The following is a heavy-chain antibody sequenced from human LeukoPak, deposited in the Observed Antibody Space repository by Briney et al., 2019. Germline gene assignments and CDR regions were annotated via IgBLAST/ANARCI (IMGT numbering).Heavy chain of an antibody. J-gene: IGHJ4*02. CDR3: AREHPVPYYFDY. CDR1: GFTFSSYG. D-gene: IGHD2-2*01. CDR2: IWYDGSNK. Sequence: GSLRLSCAASGFTFSSYGMHWVRQAPGKGLEWVAVIWYDGSNKYYADSVKGRFTISRDNSKNTLYLQMNSLRAEDTAVYYCAREHPVPYYFDYWGQGTLVTVSS. V-gene: IGHV3-33*01.